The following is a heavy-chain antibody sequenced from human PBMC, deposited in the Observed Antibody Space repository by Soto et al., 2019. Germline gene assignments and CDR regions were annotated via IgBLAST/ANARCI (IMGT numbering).Heavy chain of an antibody. CDR1: GFTFSSYS. J-gene: IGHJ4*02. Sequence: GGSLRLSCAASGFTFSSYSMNWVRQAPGKGLEWLSYISSASVTTHYADSVKGRFTISRDNAKNSLYLQMNILRAEDTAVYYCARVAYGDYAFYYWGQGTPVTVSS. V-gene: IGHV3-48*01. CDR3: ARVAYGDYAFYY. CDR2: ISSASVTT. D-gene: IGHD4-17*01.